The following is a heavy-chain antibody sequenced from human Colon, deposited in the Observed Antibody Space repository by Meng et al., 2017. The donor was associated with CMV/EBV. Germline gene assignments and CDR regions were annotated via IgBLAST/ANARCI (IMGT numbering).Heavy chain of an antibody. Sequence: GESLKISCEASGFNFSASNMNWDRRAPGKGLEWVSSITSGPSYVYYADSVKGRFTISRDNTKNSLYLQMNSLGAEDTAVYYCATDRGIIPSRPGAFDIWGQGAKVTVSS. J-gene: IGHJ3*02. CDR3: ATDRGIIPSRPGAFDI. D-gene: IGHD6-6*01. CDR2: ITSGPSYV. CDR1: GFNFSASN. V-gene: IGHV3-21*01.